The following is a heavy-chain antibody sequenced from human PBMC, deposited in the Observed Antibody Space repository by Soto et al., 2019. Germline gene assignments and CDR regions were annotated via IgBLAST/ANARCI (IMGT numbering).Heavy chain of an antibody. CDR2: ISYDGSNK. Sequence: LRLSCAASGFTFSSHGMHWVRQAPGKGLEWVAVISYDGSNKYYADSVKGRFTISRDNSKNTLYLQMNSLRAEDTAVYYCAKDWLRLFGAFDIWGQGTMVTVSS. CDR1: GFTFSSHG. D-gene: IGHD5-12*01. V-gene: IGHV3-30*18. J-gene: IGHJ3*02. CDR3: AKDWLRLFGAFDI.